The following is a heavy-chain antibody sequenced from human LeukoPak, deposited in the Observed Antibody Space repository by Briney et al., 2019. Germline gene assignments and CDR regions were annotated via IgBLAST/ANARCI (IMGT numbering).Heavy chain of an antibody. D-gene: IGHD1-26*01. V-gene: IGHV3-15*01. Sequence: GGCLRLSCAASGFTLSNAYIGWVRQAAGEGLEWVGRIKNKTNGGTTDYAAPVKGRFTISRDDSKNTLYLQMNSLKTEDTAVYYCTTTIVGVTTWFDPWGQGTLVTVSS. CDR1: GFTLSNAY. CDR2: IKNKTNGGTT. CDR3: TTTIVGVTTWFDP. J-gene: IGHJ5*02.